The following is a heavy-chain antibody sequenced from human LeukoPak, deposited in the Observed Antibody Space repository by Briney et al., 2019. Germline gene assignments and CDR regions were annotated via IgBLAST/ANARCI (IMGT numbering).Heavy chain of an antibody. V-gene: IGHV3-33*03. CDR1: GFTFSSYG. J-gene: IGHJ5*02. D-gene: IGHD4/OR15-4a*01. CDR3: ARGPPLTP. CDR2: IWNDGTTK. Sequence: PGGSLRLSCVASGFTFSSYGMNWVRQAPGKGLEWVAVIWNDGTTKKYADSVRGRFTVSRDNSRKTLYLQMNSLRVEDTAVYYCARGPPLTPWGQGTLVTVSS.